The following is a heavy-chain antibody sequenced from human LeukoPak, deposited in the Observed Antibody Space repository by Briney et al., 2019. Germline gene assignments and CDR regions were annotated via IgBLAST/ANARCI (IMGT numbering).Heavy chain of an antibody. Sequence: PSETLSLTCAVYGGSFSGYYWSWIRQPPGKGLEWIGEINHSGSTNYNPSLKSRVTISVDTSKSQFSLKLSSVTAADTAVYYCARGFVAMVRGGTHFDYWGQGTLVTVSS. CDR2: INHSGST. V-gene: IGHV4-34*01. D-gene: IGHD3-10*01. J-gene: IGHJ4*02. CDR3: ARGFVAMVRGGTHFDY. CDR1: GGSFSGYY.